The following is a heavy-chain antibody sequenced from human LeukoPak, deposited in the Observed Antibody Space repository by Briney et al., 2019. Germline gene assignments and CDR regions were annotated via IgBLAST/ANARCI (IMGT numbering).Heavy chain of an antibody. CDR2: IYYSGST. CDR1: GGSISSYY. CDR3: ARLSIAARPFDY. D-gene: IGHD6-6*01. V-gene: IGHV4-39*01. Sequence: SETLSLTCTVSGGSISSYYWGWIRQPPGKGLEWIGSIYYSGSTYYNPSLKSRVTISVDTSKNQFSLKLSSVTAADTAVYYCARLSIAARPFDYWGQGTLVTVSS. J-gene: IGHJ4*02.